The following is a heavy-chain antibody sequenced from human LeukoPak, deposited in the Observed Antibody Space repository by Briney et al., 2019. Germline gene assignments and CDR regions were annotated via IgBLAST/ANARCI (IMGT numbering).Heavy chain of an antibody. D-gene: IGHD5-18*01. CDR2: IIPILGIA. CDR3: AREGEFVDTAMADGYFDY. J-gene: IGHJ4*02. V-gene: IGHV1-69*04. CDR1: GYTFTGYD. Sequence: ASVKVSCKASGYTFTGYDINWVRQAPGQGLEWMGRIIPILGIANYAQKFQGRVTITADKSTSTAYMELSSLRSEDTAVYYCAREGEFVDTAMADGYFDYWGQGTLVTVSS.